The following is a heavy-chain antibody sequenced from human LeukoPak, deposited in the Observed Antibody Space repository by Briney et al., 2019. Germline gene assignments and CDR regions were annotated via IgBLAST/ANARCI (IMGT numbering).Heavy chain of an antibody. CDR3: ARDGYNSDFGDY. D-gene: IGHD5-24*01. CDR1: GFTFSRYW. V-gene: IGHV3-74*01. Sequence: PGGSLRLSCAASGFTFSRYWMHWVRRAPGKGLVWVSRIKSDGSSTNYADSVKGRFTISRDNAKNTLYLQMNSLRAEDTAVYYCARDGYNSDFGDYWGQGTLVTVSS. CDR2: IKSDGSST. J-gene: IGHJ4*02.